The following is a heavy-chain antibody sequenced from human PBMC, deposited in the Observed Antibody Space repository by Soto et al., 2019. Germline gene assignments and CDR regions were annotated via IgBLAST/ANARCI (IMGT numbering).Heavy chain of an antibody. D-gene: IGHD6-19*01. Sequence: SETLSLTCGVSGDPISTGGYYWSWIRQPPGKGLEWIGEINHSGSTNYNPSLKSRVTISVDTSKNQFSLKLSSVTAADTAVYYCARARPRLIAVFKVGYYFDYWGQGTLVTVSS. CDR3: ARARPRLIAVFKVGYYFDY. CDR1: GDPISTGGYY. CDR2: INHSGST. J-gene: IGHJ4*02. V-gene: IGHV4-34*01.